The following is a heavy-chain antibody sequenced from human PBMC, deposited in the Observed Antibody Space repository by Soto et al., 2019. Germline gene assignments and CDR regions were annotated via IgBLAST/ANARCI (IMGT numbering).Heavy chain of an antibody. J-gene: IGHJ6*02. CDR3: ARGWYYGSGSYYNPYYYYYGMDV. CDR1: GGSFSGYY. CDR2: INHSGST. D-gene: IGHD3-10*01. Sequence: SETLSLTCAVYGGSFSGYYWSWIRQPPGKGLEWIGEINHSGSTNYNPSLKSRVTISVDTSKNQFSLKLSSVTAADTAVYYCARGWYYGSGSYYNPYYYYYGMDVWAKGPRSPSP. V-gene: IGHV4-34*01.